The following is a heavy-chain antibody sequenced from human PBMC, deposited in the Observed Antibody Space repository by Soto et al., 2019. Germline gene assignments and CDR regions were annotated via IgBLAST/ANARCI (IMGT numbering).Heavy chain of an antibody. J-gene: IGHJ6*02. CDR2: ISWNSGRI. CDR1: GFTFDDYA. D-gene: IGHD3-16*01. V-gene: IGHV3-9*01. CDR3: ANTKGGDYYYGMDV. Sequence: GGSLRLSCAASGFTFDDYAMHWVRQAPGKGLEWVSGISWNSGRIGYADSVKGRFTISRDNAKNSLYLQMNSLRAEDTALYYCANTKGGDYYYGMDVWGQGTTVTVSS.